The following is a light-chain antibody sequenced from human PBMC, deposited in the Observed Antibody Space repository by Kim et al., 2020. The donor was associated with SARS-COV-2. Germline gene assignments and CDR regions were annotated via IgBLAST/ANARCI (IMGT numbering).Light chain of an antibody. Sequence: SSELTQDPAVSVALGQTVRITCQGDSLRNYYASWYQQKPGQAPVLVIYGRNNRPSGIPDRFSGSTSENTASLTITGAQAEDEADYYCNSRDSSGNVVFGGGTKLTVL. CDR1: SLRNYY. J-gene: IGLJ2*01. V-gene: IGLV3-19*01. CDR2: GRN. CDR3: NSRDSSGNVV.